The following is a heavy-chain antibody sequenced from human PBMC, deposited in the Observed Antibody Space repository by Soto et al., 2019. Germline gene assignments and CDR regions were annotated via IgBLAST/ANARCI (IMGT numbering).Heavy chain of an antibody. V-gene: IGHV2-5*01. CDR3: AHRPSGWYLFDY. D-gene: IGHD6-19*01. CDR1: GFSLSTSGLG. Sequence: QITLKESGPTLVRPTQTLTLTCTFSGFSLSTSGLGVGWIRQPPGKALEWLALIYWNDDKRYSPSLKARLTITKAPSKTHVVLTMTNMNPVDTATYYCAHRPSGWYLFDYWGQGTLVTVSS. CDR2: IYWNDDK. J-gene: IGHJ4*02.